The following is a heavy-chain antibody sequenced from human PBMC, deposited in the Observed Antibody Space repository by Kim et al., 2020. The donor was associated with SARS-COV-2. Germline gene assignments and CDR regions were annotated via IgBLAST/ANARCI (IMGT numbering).Heavy chain of an antibody. D-gene: IGHD3-3*01. CDR3: AKGSITIFGVVITDNWFDP. CDR1: GFTFSSYG. CDR2: ISYDGSNK. Sequence: GGSLRLSCAASGFTFSSYGMHWVRQAPGKGLEWVAVISYDGSNKYYADSVKGRITISRDNSKNTLYLQMNSLRAEDTAVYYCAKGSITIFGVVITDNWFDPWGQGTLVTVSS. V-gene: IGHV3-30*18. J-gene: IGHJ5*02.